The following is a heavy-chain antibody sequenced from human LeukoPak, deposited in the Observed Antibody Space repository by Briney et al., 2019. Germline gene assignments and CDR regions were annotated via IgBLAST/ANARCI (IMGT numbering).Heavy chain of an antibody. CDR3: ARVGVAAVDY. J-gene: IGHJ4*02. D-gene: IGHD6-13*01. Sequence: GGSLRLSCAASGFIFSSYWMSWVRQAPGKGLEWVANIKQDGSEKYYVDSVKGRFTISRDNAKNSLYLQMNSLRAEDTAVYYCARVGVAAVDYWGQGTLVTVSS. CDR2: IKQDGSEK. CDR1: GFIFSSYW. V-gene: IGHV3-7*01.